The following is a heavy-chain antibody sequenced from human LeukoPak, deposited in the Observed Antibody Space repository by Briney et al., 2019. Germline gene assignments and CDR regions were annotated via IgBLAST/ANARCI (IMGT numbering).Heavy chain of an antibody. Sequence: PSQTLSLTCTVSGGSISSGGYYWSWIRQHPGKGLEWIGYIYYSGSTYYNPSLKSRVTISVDTSKNQFSLKLSPVTAADTAVYYCARAYLWFGDPPAFDIWGQGTMVTVSS. CDR3: ARAYLWFGDPPAFDI. V-gene: IGHV4-31*03. CDR1: GGSISSGGYY. J-gene: IGHJ3*02. D-gene: IGHD3-10*01. CDR2: IYYSGST.